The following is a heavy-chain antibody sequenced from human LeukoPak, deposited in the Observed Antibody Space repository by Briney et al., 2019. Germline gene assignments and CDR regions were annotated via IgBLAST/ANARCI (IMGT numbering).Heavy chain of an antibody. CDR1: GFTFSSYW. Sequence: GGSLRLSCAASGFTFSSYWMHWVRQAPGKGPVWVSRIDNDGSGTTYADSVKGRFTISRDDAKNTLYLQMNSLRAEDTAVYYCARDGRLLWFGELSDNAFDIWGQGTMVTVSS. D-gene: IGHD3-10*01. CDR2: IDNDGSGT. CDR3: ARDGRLLWFGELSDNAFDI. V-gene: IGHV3-74*01. J-gene: IGHJ3*02.